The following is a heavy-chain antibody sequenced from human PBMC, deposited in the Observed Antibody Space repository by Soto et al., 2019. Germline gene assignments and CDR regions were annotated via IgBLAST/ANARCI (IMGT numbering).Heavy chain of an antibody. D-gene: IGHD5-18*01. CDR2: INTNTGNP. CDR3: ARDCSVYGYLCYYYYGMDV. V-gene: IGHV7-4-1*01. Sequence: ASVKVSCKASGYTFTSYAMNWVRQAPGQGLERMGWINTNTGNPTYAQGFTGRFVFSLDTSVSTAYLQICSLKAEDTAVYYCARDCSVYGYLCYYYYGMDVWGQGTTVTVSS. J-gene: IGHJ6*02. CDR1: GYTFTSYA.